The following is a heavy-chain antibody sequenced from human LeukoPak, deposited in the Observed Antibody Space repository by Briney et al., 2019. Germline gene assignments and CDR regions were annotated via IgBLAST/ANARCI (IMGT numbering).Heavy chain of an antibody. CDR1: GGSISSSSYY. CDR3: GRSAGFVHFDH. V-gene: IGHV4-39*07. J-gene: IGHJ4*02. D-gene: IGHD3-16*01. CDR2: INYYGKT. Sequence: SETLSLTCTVSGGSISSSSYYWGWIRQPPGKGLEWIGSINYYGKTYYNPSVKSRVTISVDTSKNQFSLMVRSVTAADTAVYYCGRSAGFVHFDHWGQGTLVTVTS.